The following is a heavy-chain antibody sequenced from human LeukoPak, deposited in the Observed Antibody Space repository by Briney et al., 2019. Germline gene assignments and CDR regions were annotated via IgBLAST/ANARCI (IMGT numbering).Heavy chain of an antibody. CDR2: IYTSGST. J-gene: IGHJ6*02. CDR1: GGSISSYY. Sequence: SETLSLTCTVSGGSISSYYWSWIRQPAGKGLEWIGRIYTSGSTNYNPSLKSRVTMSVDTSKNQFSLQLRSVTAADTAVYYCAREDPQTTVPEGMDVWGQGTTVTDSS. D-gene: IGHD4-17*01. V-gene: IGHV4-4*07. CDR3: AREDPQTTVPEGMDV.